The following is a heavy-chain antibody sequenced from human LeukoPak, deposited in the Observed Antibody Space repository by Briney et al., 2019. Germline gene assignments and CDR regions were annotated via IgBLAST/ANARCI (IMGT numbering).Heavy chain of an antibody. CDR2: ISSSSRTI. D-gene: IGHD6-13*01. Sequence: GGSLRLSCAASGFTFSRYSMNWVWQAPGKGLEWVLYISSSSRTIYYADSVKGRFTISRDNAKHSVYLQMNSLRAADTAVYYCAKADPASGYDYWGQGTLVTVSS. CDR1: GFTFSRYS. V-gene: IGHV3-48*01. CDR3: AKADPASGYDY. J-gene: IGHJ4*02.